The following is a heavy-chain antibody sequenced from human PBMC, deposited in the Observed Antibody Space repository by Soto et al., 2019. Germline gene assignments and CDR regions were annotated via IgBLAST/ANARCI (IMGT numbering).Heavy chain of an antibody. CDR3: ARHFHRYYYESSGYYYSLPGPDCDN. CDR1: GGSISSSSYY. V-gene: IGHV4-39*01. J-gene: IGHJ4*02. CDR2: IYYSGST. Sequence: KTSETLSLTCTVSGGSISSSSYYWGWIRQPPGKGLEWIGSIYYSGSTQYNPSLKSRVTISVDTSKNQFFLKLSSVTAEDTAVYYCARHFHRYYYESSGYYYSLPGPDCDNWGQETPSTFSS. D-gene: IGHD3-22*01.